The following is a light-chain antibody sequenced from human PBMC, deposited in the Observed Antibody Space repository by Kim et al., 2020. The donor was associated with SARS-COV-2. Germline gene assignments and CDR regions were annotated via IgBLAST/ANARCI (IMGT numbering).Light chain of an antibody. CDR3: QAWDGSTYV. CDR1: KLGHAF. J-gene: IGLJ1*01. Sequence: SYELTQPPSVSVSPGQTASISCSGEKLGHAFACWYHQKPGQSPVMVIYQDNRRPSWVPERFSGSKSGNTATLTIRGTQAMVEGAYYCQAWDGSTYVFGTG. CDR2: QDN. V-gene: IGLV3-1*01.